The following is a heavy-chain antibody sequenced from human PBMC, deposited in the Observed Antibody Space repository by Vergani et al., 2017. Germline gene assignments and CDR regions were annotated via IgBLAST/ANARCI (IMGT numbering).Heavy chain of an antibody. CDR1: GYTFTGHQ. Sequence: QERLVQSGTEVRKSGASVKVSCKASGYTFTGHQIHWFRQVPGQGFQWMGWIKADSGGSNSAQKFQGRVTMTRDTSISTIYMKLSSLRFDDTAIYYCARVLEDRLGTVDLWGQGTKVIVSS. J-gene: IGHJ3*01. V-gene: IGHV1-2*02. CDR2: IKADSGGS. CDR3: ARVLEDRLGTVDL. D-gene: IGHD1-7*01.